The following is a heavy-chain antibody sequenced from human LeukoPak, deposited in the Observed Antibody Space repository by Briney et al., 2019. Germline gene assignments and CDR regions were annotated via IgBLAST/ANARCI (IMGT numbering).Heavy chain of an antibody. V-gene: IGHV3-30*18. CDR3: AKRPSDYGDYVSYFDY. Sequence: GGSLRLSCAASGFSFISYGMHWVRQAPGKGLEWVGVISDDGRRKDYADSVKGRFTISRDNSKDTLHLQMNSLRAEDTAVYYCAKRPSDYGDYVSYFDYWAREPWSPSPQ. CDR1: GFSFISYG. J-gene: IGHJ4*02. D-gene: IGHD4-17*01. CDR2: ISDDGRRK.